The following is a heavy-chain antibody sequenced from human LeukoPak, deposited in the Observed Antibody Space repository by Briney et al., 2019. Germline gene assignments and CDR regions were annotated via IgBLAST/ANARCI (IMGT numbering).Heavy chain of an antibody. CDR2: IIPILSQS. V-gene: IGHV1-69*11. D-gene: IGHD3-10*01. CDR1: GGTFSTYP. CDR3: ATGSAYRDSFDV. Sequence: SVKVSCKASGGTFSTYPINWVRQAPGQGLEWMGRIIPILSQSNYARKFQGTVSITADEFTDTAYMELSSLKSEDTAVYYCATGSAYRDSFDVWGQGTMVTVSS. J-gene: IGHJ3*01.